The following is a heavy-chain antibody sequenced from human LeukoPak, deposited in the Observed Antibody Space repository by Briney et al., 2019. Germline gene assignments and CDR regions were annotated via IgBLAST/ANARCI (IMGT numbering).Heavy chain of an antibody. CDR2: INPSGGST. CDR1: GYTFTSYY. D-gene: IGHD3-10*01. Sequence: ASVKVSCKASGYTFTSYYMHWVRQAPGQGLEWMGIINPSGGSTSYAQKFQGRVTVTRDTSTSTVYMELSSLRSEDTAVYYCARGRDAWFGESPLDYWGQGTLVTVSS. V-gene: IGHV1-46*01. CDR3: ARGRDAWFGESPLDY. J-gene: IGHJ4*02.